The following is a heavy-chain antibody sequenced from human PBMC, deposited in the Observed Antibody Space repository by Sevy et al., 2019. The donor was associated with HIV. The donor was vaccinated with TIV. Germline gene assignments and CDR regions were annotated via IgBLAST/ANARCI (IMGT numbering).Heavy chain of an antibody. CDR1: GFTFTTYA. D-gene: IGHD6-13*01. CDR3: ARELFSSRGDFDY. Sequence: GGSLRLSCAASGFTFTTYAMGWARQAPGKGLEWVSYISNSGSTKNYPDSVKGRFTISRDNAKNSLYLQMNSLRAKDTAVYYCARELFSSRGDFDYWGQGTLVTVSS. J-gene: IGHJ4*02. V-gene: IGHV3-48*04. CDR2: ISNSGSTK.